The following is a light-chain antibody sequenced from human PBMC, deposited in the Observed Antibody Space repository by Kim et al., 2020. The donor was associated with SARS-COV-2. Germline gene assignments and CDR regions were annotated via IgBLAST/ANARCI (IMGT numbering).Light chain of an antibody. CDR2: TDN. J-gene: IGLJ3*02. CDR3: AAWDDGLRGRM. Sequence: QSVLTQPPSASGTPGQRVTISCSGSSSNIGSNYVSRYQHLPGTAPKLLIYTDNQRPSGVPDRFSGSKSGTSASLAISGLQSEDEADYYCAAWDDGLRGRMFGGGTKVTVL. CDR1: SSNIGSNY. V-gene: IGLV1-44*01.